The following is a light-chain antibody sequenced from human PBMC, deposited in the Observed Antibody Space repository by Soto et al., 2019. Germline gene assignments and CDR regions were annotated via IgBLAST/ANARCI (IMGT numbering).Light chain of an antibody. Sequence: QSALTQPAAVSGSPGQSINISCTGTSSDVGVYNYVSWYHQHPGKAHKLMIYEVNNRPSGVSNRFSGSKSGNTASLTISGLQAEDEAYYYCSSYTRSITPYFFGTGTKLTVL. CDR3: SSYTRSITPYF. J-gene: IGLJ1*01. V-gene: IGLV2-14*01. CDR2: EVN. CDR1: SSDVGVYNY.